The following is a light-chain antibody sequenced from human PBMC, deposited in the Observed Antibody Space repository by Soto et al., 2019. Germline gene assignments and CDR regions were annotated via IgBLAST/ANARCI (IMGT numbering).Light chain of an antibody. CDR1: QSISGN. J-gene: IGKJ3*01. V-gene: IGKV3-15*01. CDR3: PQYNYWPVA. CDR2: GAS. Sequence: EIVITQSPATLSISPGETATLSCRASQSISGNLAWYQQKPGHTPRLLIQGASTRAPGTAATFSGSGSGTEFTLTISSLQSEDCAVYYCPQYNYWPVAFAPGTKVDIK.